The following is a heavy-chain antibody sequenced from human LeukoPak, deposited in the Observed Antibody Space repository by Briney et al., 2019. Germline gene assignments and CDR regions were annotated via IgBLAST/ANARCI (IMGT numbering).Heavy chain of an antibody. D-gene: IGHD3-9*01. V-gene: IGHV3-15*01. CDR3: TTAPYYDILTGYSGFDY. CDR2: IKSKTDGGTT. CDR1: GFTFSNAW. J-gene: IGHJ4*02. Sequence: PGGSLRLSCAASGFTFSNAWMSWVRQAPGKGLEWVGRIKSKTDGGTTDYAAPVKGRFTISRDDLKNTLYLQMNSLKTEDTAVYYCTTAPYYDILTGYSGFDYWGQGTLVTVSS.